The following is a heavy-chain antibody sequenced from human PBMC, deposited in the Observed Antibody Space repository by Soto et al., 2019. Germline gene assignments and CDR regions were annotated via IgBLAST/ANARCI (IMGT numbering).Heavy chain of an antibody. D-gene: IGHD6-19*01. J-gene: IGHJ4*02. CDR3: ARGFDSSGWYAFAY. CDR2: IYYSGST. Sequence: SETLPLTSSVSGGTVSSGSYYCTWIRQPPGKGLEWIGYIYYSGSTNYNPSLKSRLTISLDTSKNQFSLNLSSVTAADTALYYCARGFDSSGWYAFAYWGQGSLVTVS. CDR1: GGTVSSGSYY. V-gene: IGHV4-61*01.